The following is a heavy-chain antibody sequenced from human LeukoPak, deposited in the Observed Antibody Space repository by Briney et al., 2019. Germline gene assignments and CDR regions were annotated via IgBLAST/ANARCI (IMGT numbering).Heavy chain of an antibody. CDR1: GGSISSSYY. J-gene: IGHJ4*02. D-gene: IGHD3-10*01. Sequence: SETLSLTCTVSGGSISSSYYWGWIRQHPGKGLDWIGSIYYGGSTYYNRSLRSRVTTSVDTSKDHFSLKLTCVTAADTAVYYCARHGNHYYGSGGFDYWGQGTLVTVSS. CDR2: IYYGGST. CDR3: ARHGNHYYGSGGFDY. V-gene: IGHV4-39*01.